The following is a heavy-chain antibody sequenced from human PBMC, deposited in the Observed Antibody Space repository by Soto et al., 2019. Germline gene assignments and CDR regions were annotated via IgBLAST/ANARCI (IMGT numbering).Heavy chain of an antibody. D-gene: IGHD6-19*01. V-gene: IGHV1-18*04. J-gene: IGHJ4*02. CDR3: ARASDGYSSGWYVGYFDY. CDR1: GYTFTSYG. CDR2: IRAYNGYT. Sequence: QVQLVQSGAEVKKPGASVKVSCKASGYTFTSYGISWVRQAPGQGLEWMGWIRAYNGYTNYAQKFQGRVTITTDTSTSTAYMELRSLISDDTAVYYCARASDGYSSGWYVGYFDYWGQGTLVAVAS.